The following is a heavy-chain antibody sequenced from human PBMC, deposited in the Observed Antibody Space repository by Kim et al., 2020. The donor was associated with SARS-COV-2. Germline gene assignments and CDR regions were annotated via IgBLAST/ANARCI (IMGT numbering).Heavy chain of an antibody. V-gene: IGHV4-31*02. D-gene: IGHD3-3*01. CDR3: ARGRMTMCGVVTKLDY. Sequence: RKSRVTISVDTSKNQLSLKLSSGTAADTAVYYCARGRMTMCGVVTKLDYWGQGTLITVSS. J-gene: IGHJ4*02.